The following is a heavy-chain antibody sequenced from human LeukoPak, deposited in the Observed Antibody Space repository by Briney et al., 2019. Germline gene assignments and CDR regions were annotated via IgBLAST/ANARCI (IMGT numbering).Heavy chain of an antibody. J-gene: IGHJ4*02. D-gene: IGHD1/OR15-1a*01. CDR2: ITSDGSDT. V-gene: IGHV3-74*01. CDR1: GLTFRNYW. Sequence: GGSLRLSCAASGLTFRNYWMHWVRQAPGKGLMWLSRITSDGSDTIYADSGKGRFTISRDNAKNTVYLQMNSLSAEDTAVYYCATGGQQYYDYWGQGTLVTVFS. CDR3: ATGGQQYYDY.